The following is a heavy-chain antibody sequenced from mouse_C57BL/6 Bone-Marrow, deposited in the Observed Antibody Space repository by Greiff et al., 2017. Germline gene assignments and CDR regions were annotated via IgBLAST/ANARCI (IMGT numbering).Heavy chain of an antibody. CDR1: GYTFTDYY. J-gene: IGHJ2*01. Sequence: QVQLQQSGAELVRPGASVKLSCKASGYTFTDYYINWVKQRPGQGLEWIARIYPGSGNTYYNEKFKGKATLTAEKSYSTAYMQLSSLTSEDSAVYFYARSRAYYSNYFDCWGQGTTLTVSS. V-gene: IGHV1-76*01. D-gene: IGHD2-5*01. CDR3: ARSRAYYSNYFDC. CDR2: IYPGSGNT.